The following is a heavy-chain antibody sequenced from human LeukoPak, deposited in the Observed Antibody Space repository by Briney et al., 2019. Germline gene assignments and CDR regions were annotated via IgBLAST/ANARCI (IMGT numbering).Heavy chain of an antibody. CDR1: GFTFSSYG. CDR3: AKPYCSSTSCWNWFDP. J-gene: IGHJ5*02. Sequence: GGSLRLSCAASGFTFSSYGMHWVRQAPGKGLEWVAFIRYDGSNKYYADSVKGRFTISRDNSKNTLYLQMNSLRAEDTAVYYCAKPYCSSTSCWNWFDPGGQGTLVTVSS. CDR2: IRYDGSNK. D-gene: IGHD2-2*01. V-gene: IGHV3-30*02.